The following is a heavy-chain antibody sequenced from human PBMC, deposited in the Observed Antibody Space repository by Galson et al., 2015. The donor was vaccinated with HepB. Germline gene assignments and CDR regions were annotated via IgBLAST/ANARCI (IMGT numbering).Heavy chain of an antibody. CDR3: ASRRYQLPLRYNYGMDV. CDR1: GFIFSRYE. Sequence: SLRLSCAASGFIFSRYEMIWVRQPPGKGLEWISYISSSGTTIYYADSVKGRFTISRDNAKNSLYLQMNSLRAEDTAVYYCASRRYQLPLRYNYGMDVWGRGTTVTVSS. J-gene: IGHJ6*02. V-gene: IGHV3-48*03. D-gene: IGHD2-2*01. CDR2: ISSSGTTI.